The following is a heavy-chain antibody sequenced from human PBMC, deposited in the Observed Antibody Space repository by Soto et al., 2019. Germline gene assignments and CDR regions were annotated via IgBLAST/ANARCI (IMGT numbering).Heavy chain of an antibody. Sequence: ASVKVSCKASGYTFTSYDINWVRQATGQGLEWMGWMNPDSGNTDYAQKFQGRVTMTRSTSISTAYMELSSLRSEDTAVYYCAGGVQLLPTYWYFDLWGRGTLVTVSS. J-gene: IGHJ2*01. CDR1: GYTFTSYD. D-gene: IGHD2-15*01. CDR3: AGGVQLLPTYWYFDL. CDR2: MNPDSGNT. V-gene: IGHV1-8*01.